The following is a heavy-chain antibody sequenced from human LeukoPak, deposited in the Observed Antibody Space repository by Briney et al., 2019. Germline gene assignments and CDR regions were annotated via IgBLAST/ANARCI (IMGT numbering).Heavy chain of an antibody. CDR2: ISPDGSDT. V-gene: IGHV3-23*01. CDR3: TKDWSAAY. CDR1: GFTFTNYP. J-gene: IGHJ4*02. Sequence: PGGSLRLSCAASGFTFTNYPMTWVRQAPGKGLEWVSAISPDGSDTKYADSVKGRSTISRDNSKNTLFLQMNSLRVEDTAVYYCTKDWSAAYWGQGNLVTVSS. D-gene: IGHD2-15*01.